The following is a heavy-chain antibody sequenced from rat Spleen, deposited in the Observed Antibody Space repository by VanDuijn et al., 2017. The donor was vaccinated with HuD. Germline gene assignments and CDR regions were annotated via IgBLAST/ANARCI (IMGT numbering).Heavy chain of an antibody. D-gene: IGHD2-1*01. J-gene: IGHJ1*01. CDR3: ARLSIPTFYWYFDF. CDR1: GFTFSNYY. V-gene: IGHV5-25*01. Sequence: EVQLVESGGGLVQPGRSLKLSCAASGFTFSNYYMAWVRQAPTKGLEWVASISTGGGNTYYRDSVKGRFTISRDNAKSTLYLQMDSLRSEDTATYYCARLSIPTFYWYFDFWGPGTMVTVSS. CDR2: ISTGGGNT.